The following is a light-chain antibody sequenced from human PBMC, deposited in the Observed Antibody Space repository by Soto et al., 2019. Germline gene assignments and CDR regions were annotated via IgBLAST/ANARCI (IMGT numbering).Light chain of an antibody. V-gene: IGLV2-14*01. Sequence: QSALTQPASVSGSPGQSITISCIGTSSDVGGYNYVSWYQHHPGRAPKLMIYEVSNRPSGVSNRFSGSKSGNTASLTISGLQAEDEADYYCSSYTSSSTLFGGGTKVTVL. CDR3: SSYTSSSTL. J-gene: IGLJ2*01. CDR1: SSDVGGYNY. CDR2: EVS.